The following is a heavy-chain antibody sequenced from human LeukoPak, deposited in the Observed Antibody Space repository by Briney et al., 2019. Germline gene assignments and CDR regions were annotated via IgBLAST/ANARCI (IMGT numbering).Heavy chain of an antibody. CDR1: GFTFSDYN. CDR3: AGDLDYYDSSGFDY. D-gene: IGHD3-22*01. CDR2: ISRSGSTK. V-gene: IGHV3-11*04. Sequence: AGGSLRLSCAASGFTFSDYNMRWIRQAPGKGLEWVSSISRSGSTKYYADSVKGRFTISRDNSKNTLYLQMNSLRAEDTAVYYCAGDLDYYDSSGFDYWGQGTLVTVSS. J-gene: IGHJ4*02.